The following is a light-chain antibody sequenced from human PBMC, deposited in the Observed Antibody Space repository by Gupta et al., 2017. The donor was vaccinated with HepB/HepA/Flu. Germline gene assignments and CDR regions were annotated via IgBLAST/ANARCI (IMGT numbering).Light chain of an antibody. J-gene: IGLJ1*01. CDR3: FSYAGGDNWV. CDR2: EVA. V-gene: IGLV2-8*01. CDR1: NTDIGSYNF. Sequence: QSALTHPPSASGSPAQSVTISCTGSNTDIGSYNFVSWFQQHPGKAPRLLIYEVAKRPSGVPDRFSGSKSGNTASLTVSGLQADDEADYYCFSYAGGDNWVFGTGTKVTVL.